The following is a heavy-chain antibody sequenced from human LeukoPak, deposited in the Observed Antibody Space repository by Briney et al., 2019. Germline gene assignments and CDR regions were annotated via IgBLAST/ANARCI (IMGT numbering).Heavy chain of an antibody. D-gene: IGHD6-13*01. Sequence: PSETLSLTCTVSGGSISSDYWSWIRRSPGKGLEWIGYIYYSGSTYYNPSLKSRVTISVDTSKNQFSLKLSSVTAADTAVYYCARGIAAALGAFDIWGQGTMVTVSS. V-gene: IGHV4-59*08. CDR3: ARGIAAALGAFDI. CDR1: GGSISSDY. CDR2: IYYSGST. J-gene: IGHJ3*02.